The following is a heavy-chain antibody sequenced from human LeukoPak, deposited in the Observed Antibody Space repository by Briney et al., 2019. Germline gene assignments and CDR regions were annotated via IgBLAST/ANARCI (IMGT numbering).Heavy chain of an antibody. CDR1: GGSFSGYY. Sequence: SETLSLTCAVYGGSFSGYYWSWIRQPPGKGLEWIGYIYYSGSTNYNPSLKSRVTISVDTSKNQFSLKLSSATAADTAVYYCARRSGYSSSWYGHWFDPWGQGTLVTVSS. V-gene: IGHV4-59*08. CDR3: ARRSGYSSSWYGHWFDP. D-gene: IGHD6-13*01. CDR2: IYYSGST. J-gene: IGHJ5*02.